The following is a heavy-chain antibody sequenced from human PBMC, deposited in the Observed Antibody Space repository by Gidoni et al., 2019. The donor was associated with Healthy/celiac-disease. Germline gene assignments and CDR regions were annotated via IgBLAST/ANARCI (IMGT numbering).Heavy chain of an antibody. J-gene: IGHJ6*02. CDR2: IYYSGST. V-gene: IGHV4-59*08. Sequence: QVQLQESGPGLVKPAETLSLTCTVPGGSISSYYWSWIRQPPGKGLEWIGYIYYSGSTNYNPSLTSRVTISVDTPKNQFSLKLSSVTAADTAVYYCARLSGVVTAFGVNGYYYYGMDVWGQGTTVTVSS. D-gene: IGHD2-21*02. CDR3: ARLSGVVTAFGVNGYYYYGMDV. CDR1: GGSISSYY.